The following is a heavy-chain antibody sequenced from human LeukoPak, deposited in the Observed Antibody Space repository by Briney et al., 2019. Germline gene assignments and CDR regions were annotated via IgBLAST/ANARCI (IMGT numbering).Heavy chain of an antibody. Sequence: PSETLSLTCTVSGGSISSYYWSWIRQPPGKGLEWIGYIYYSGSTNYNPSLKSRVTISVDTSKNQFSLKLSSVTAADTAVYYCARGSTMVRGVIARKGMDVWGQGTTVTVSS. V-gene: IGHV4-59*01. CDR2: IYYSGST. CDR1: GGSISSYY. D-gene: IGHD3-10*01. CDR3: ARGSTMVRGVIARKGMDV. J-gene: IGHJ6*02.